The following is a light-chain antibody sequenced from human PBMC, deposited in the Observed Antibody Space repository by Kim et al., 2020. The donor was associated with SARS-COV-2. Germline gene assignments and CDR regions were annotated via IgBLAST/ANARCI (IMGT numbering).Light chain of an antibody. CDR3: QQYGSSPWT. Sequence: PGERPALLCRASQGISGSFLAWYQQKPGQAPRLLIYGASSRATGIPDRFSGSGSGTDFTLTISRLEPEDFAVYYCQQYGSSPWTFGQGTKVDIK. CDR1: QGISGSF. V-gene: IGKV3-20*01. CDR2: GAS. J-gene: IGKJ1*01.